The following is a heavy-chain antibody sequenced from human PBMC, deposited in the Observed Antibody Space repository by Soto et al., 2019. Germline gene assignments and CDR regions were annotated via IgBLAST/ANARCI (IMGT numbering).Heavy chain of an antibody. CDR3: ARWPYYDFCSGYYHQAYYFDY. CDR1: GGSFSGYY. J-gene: IGHJ4*02. D-gene: IGHD3-3*01. Sequence: PSETLSLTCAVYGGSFSGYYWSWIRQPPRKGLEWIGEINHSGSTNYNPSLKSRVTTSVDTPKNQFSLKLSSVTAADTAVYYCARWPYYDFCSGYYHQAYYFDYWGQGTLVTVSS. CDR2: INHSGST. V-gene: IGHV4-34*01.